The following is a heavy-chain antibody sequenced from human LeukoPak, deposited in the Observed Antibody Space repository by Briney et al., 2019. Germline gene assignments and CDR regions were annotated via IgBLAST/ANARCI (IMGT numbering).Heavy chain of an antibody. CDR1: GFTFSSYA. Sequence: GGSLRLSCAASGFTFSSYAMSWVRQAPGKGLEWVSAISGSGGSTYYADSVKGRFTISRDNSKNTLYLQMNSLRAEDTAVYYCAKMSGVNHSKQLVSYYFDYWGQGTLVTVSS. J-gene: IGHJ4*02. CDR3: AKMSGVNHSKQLVSYYFDY. D-gene: IGHD6-13*01. CDR2: ISGSGGST. V-gene: IGHV3-23*01.